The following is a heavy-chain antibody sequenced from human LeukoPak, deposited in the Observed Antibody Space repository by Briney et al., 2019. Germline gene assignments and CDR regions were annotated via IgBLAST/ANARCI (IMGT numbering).Heavy chain of an antibody. CDR2: MNPDSGTT. Sequence: GASVKVSCKASGYTFNRYDINWVRQATGQGLEWMGWMNPDSGTTGYAQKFQGRVTMTRSTSISTAYMELSSLRSEDTAVYYCARQYSSGWSLGHAFDIWGQGTMVAVSS. J-gene: IGHJ3*02. CDR1: GYTFNRYD. D-gene: IGHD6-19*01. CDR3: ARQYSSGWSLGHAFDI. V-gene: IGHV1-8*01.